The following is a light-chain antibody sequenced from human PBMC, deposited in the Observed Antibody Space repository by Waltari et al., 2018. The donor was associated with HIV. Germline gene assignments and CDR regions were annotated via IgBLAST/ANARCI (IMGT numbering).Light chain of an antibody. J-gene: IGKJ4*01. Sequence: DIQMTQSPSSLSASVGDRVTIPCRASQSISTYLNWYQPKPGKAPKPLIYAASKLQSGVPSRFSGSGSGTDFTLTISSLQPEDSATYYCQQNYITPLTFGGGAKVEIK. CDR2: AAS. CDR1: QSISTY. V-gene: IGKV1-39*01. CDR3: QQNYITPLT.